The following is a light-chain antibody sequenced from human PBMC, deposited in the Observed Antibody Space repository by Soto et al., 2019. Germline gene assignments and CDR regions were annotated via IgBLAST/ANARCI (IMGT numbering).Light chain of an antibody. CDR3: SSYTTSSTPHVV. J-gene: IGLJ2*01. V-gene: IGLV2-14*01. CDR1: SSDVGGYNY. CDR2: EVT. Sequence: QSVLTQPASMSGSPGQSITISCTGTSSDVGGYNYVSWYQQHPGKAPKLMIYEVTNRPSGVSNRFSGSKSANTASLTISGLQAKDEADYYCSSYTTSSTPHVVFGGGTKLTVL.